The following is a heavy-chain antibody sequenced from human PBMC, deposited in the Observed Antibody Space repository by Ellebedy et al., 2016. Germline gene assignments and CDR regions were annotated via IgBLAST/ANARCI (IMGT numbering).Heavy chain of an antibody. CDR3: ARGGDCSGGSCYPPLSHYYYYGMDV. CDR1: GFTFSSYW. V-gene: IGHV3-74*01. D-gene: IGHD2-15*01. Sequence: GGSLRLSCAASGFTFSSYWMHWVRQAPGEGLVWVSRINSDGSSTSYADSVKGRFTISRDNAKNTLYLQMNSLRAEDTAVYYCARGGDCSGGSCYPPLSHYYYYGMDVWGQGTTVTVSS. CDR2: INSDGSST. J-gene: IGHJ6*02.